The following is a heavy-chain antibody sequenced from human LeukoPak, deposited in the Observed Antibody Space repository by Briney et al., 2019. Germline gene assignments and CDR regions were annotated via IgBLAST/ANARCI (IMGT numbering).Heavy chain of an antibody. J-gene: IGHJ2*01. CDR1: GFTFRSYA. V-gene: IGHV3-23*01. CDR2: IIGRGDST. CDR3: AKDPDPRYWYFDL. Sequence: PGESLKISCGASGFTFRSYAMSWVRQAPGKGLEWVSSIIGRGDSTYYADSVKGRFTISRDNSKNTLYLQMNSLRVEDTAVYYCAKDPDPRYWYFDLWGRGTLVTVSS.